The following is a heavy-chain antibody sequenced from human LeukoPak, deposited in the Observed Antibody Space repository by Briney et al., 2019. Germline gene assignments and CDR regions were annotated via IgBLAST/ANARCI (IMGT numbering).Heavy chain of an antibody. CDR1: GFSFSNYV. CDR2: ITGGGGST. CDR3: ARDGAPGIVVVPAAPDY. J-gene: IGHJ4*02. Sequence: GGSLRLSCAASGFSFSNYVMTWVRQAPGKGLEWVSSITGGGGSTYYADSVKGRFTISRDNSKNTVSLQMNSLRAEDTAVYYCARDGAPGIVVVPAAPDYWGQGTLVTVSS. D-gene: IGHD2-2*01. V-gene: IGHV3-23*01.